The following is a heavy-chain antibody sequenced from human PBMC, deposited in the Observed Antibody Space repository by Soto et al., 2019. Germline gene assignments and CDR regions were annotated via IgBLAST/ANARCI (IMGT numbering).Heavy chain of an antibody. CDR1: GFTFRSYG. CDR3: ARDRLVTYGYGMDV. CDR2: IWFDGSKK. V-gene: IGHV3-33*01. D-gene: IGHD4-17*01. J-gene: IGHJ6*02. Sequence: QMQLVESGGGVVQPGRSLRLSCAASGFTFRSYGIHWVRQAPGKGLEWVALIWFDGSKKYYVDSVKGRFAVSRDNSKNTLYLQMTSLRVEDTAVYYWARDRLVTYGYGMDVWGQGTMVTVSS.